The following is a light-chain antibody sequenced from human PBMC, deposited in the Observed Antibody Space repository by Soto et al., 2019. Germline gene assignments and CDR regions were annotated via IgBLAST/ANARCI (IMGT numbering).Light chain of an antibody. CDR1: QDIANY. Sequence: IQLTESPSFLSASVGDRVTITCRASQDIANYLAWYQQKPCKAPKFLIYATSTFQSGVPSRFSGGGSGTEFTLTISSLQPDDFATYYCQQYYRHATFGQGTKVDIK. CDR3: QQYYRHAT. CDR2: ATS. J-gene: IGKJ1*01. V-gene: IGKV1-9*01.